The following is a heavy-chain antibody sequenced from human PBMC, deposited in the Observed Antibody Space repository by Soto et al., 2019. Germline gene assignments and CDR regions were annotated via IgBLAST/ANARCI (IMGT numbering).Heavy chain of an antibody. V-gene: IGHV3-23*01. CDR3: AKDRARPYVILTGYYRTPPDY. CDR2: ISGSGGST. D-gene: IGHD3-9*01. J-gene: IGHJ4*02. Sequence: GGSLRLSCAASGFTFSSYAMTWVRQAPGKGLEWVAGISGSGGSTYYADSVKGRFTISRDNSKNTLYLQMNSLRAEDTAVYYRAKDRARPYVILTGYYRTPPDYWGQGPQVTV. CDR1: GFTFSSYA.